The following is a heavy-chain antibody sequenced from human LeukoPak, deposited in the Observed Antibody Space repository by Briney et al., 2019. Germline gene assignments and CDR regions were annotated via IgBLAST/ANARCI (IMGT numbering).Heavy chain of an antibody. CDR2: LSGSGGTT. V-gene: IGHV3-23*01. D-gene: IGHD7-27*01. CDR3: ARDQYWGSGWFDP. Sequence: GGSLRLSCAASGFTFSSYAMSWVRQAPGKGLEWVSVLSGSGGTTYYADSVKGRFTISRDNSKNTLYLQMNSLRAEDTAVYYCARDQYWGSGWFDPWGQGTLVTVSS. CDR1: GFTFSSYA. J-gene: IGHJ5*02.